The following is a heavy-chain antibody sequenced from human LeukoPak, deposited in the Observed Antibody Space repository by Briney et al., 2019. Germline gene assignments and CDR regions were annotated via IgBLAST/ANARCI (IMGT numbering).Heavy chain of an antibody. V-gene: IGHV4-34*01. D-gene: IGHD1-14*01. Sequence: PSETLSLTCAVYGGSFSGYYWSWIRQPPGKGLEWIGEINHSGSTNYNPSLKSRVTISVDTSKNQFSLKLSSVTAADTAVYYCARSIHGNYYYYYYMGVWGKGTTVTVSS. CDR3: ARSIHGNYYYYYYMGV. CDR2: INHSGST. CDR1: GGSFSGYY. J-gene: IGHJ6*03.